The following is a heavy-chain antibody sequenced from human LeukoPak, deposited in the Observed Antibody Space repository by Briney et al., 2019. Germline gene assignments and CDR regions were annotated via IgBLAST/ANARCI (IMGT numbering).Heavy chain of an antibody. CDR3: AGGPGFLIDC. Sequence: AGGSLRPSCAASGFSFSSYWMSWVRQAPGKGLEWVANIKQDGSEKHYVDSVKGRLTISRDNAKNLLYLQMNSLRVEDTAVYYCAGGPGFLIDCWGQGTLVTVSS. CDR1: GFSFSSYW. D-gene: IGHD3-3*01. CDR2: IKQDGSEK. J-gene: IGHJ4*02. V-gene: IGHV3-7*01.